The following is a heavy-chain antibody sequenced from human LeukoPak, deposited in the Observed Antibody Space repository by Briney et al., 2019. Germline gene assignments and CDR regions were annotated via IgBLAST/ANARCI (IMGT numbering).Heavy chain of an antibody. D-gene: IGHD3-10*01. CDR1: GFTFIGSA. V-gene: IGHV3-73*01. CDR2: IRSKANSYAT. Sequence: PGGSLKLSCAASGFTFIGSAMHWVRQASGKGLEWVGRIRSKANSYATAYAASVKGRFTVSRDDSKNTAYLQMNSLKTEDTAVYYCSSSLWFGELLKAFDLWGRGTLVTVSS. J-gene: IGHJ2*01. CDR3: SSSLWFGELLKAFDL.